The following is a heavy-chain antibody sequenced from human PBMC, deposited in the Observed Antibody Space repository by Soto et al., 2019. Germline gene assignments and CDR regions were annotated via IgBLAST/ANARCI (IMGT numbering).Heavy chain of an antibody. Sequence: QVQLVESGGGVVQPGNSLRLSCAASGFTFSSYGMHWVRQAPGKGLEWVAVIWYDGSNKYYADSVKGRFTISRDNSKNTLYLQMNRLSAEDTAVYYCARDQQWLVRFYFDFWGQGTLVTVSS. V-gene: IGHV3-33*01. J-gene: IGHJ4*02. D-gene: IGHD6-19*01. CDR3: ARDQQWLVRFYFDF. CDR2: IWYDGSNK. CDR1: GFTFSSYG.